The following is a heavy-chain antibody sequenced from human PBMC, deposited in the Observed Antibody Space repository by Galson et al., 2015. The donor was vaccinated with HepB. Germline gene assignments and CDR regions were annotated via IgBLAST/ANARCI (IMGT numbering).Heavy chain of an antibody. CDR1: GGSISSSSYY. V-gene: IGHV4-39*02. J-gene: IGHJ3*02. CDR3: AREWYSGSYSDAFDI. CDR2: IYYSGST. D-gene: IGHD1-26*01. Sequence: TLSLTCTVSGGSISSSSYYWGWIRQPPGKGLEWIGRIYYSGSTYYNPSLKSRVTISVDTSKNQFSLKLSSVTAADTAVYYCAREWYSGSYSDAFDIWGQGTMVTVSS.